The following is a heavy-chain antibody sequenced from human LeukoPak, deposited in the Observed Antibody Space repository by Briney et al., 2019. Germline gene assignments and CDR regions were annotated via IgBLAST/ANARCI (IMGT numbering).Heavy chain of an antibody. Sequence: GGSLRLSCAASGFTFSSYAMHWVRQAPGKGLEWVSNIKKDGSEKYYVDSVKGRLTISRDNAKNSLYLQINSLRAEDTAVYYCARKTVVGSYFDYWGQGTPVTVSS. CDR3: ARKTVVGSYFDY. J-gene: IGHJ4*02. V-gene: IGHV3-7*03. D-gene: IGHD4-23*01. CDR1: GFTFSSYA. CDR2: IKKDGSEK.